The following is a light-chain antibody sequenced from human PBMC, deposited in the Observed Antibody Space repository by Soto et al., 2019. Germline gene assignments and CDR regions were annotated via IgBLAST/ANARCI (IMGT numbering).Light chain of an antibody. V-gene: IGKV1-33*01. Sequence: DIQMTQSPSSLSASVGDRVTITCQASQDISNYLNWYQQKPGKAPKLLSYDASNLETGGPSRFSGSGSGTDLTFAIRGLQPEDIATYYCQQYDNLLPICPFGPGTKVDIK. CDR1: QDISNY. J-gene: IGKJ3*01. CDR2: DAS. CDR3: QQYDNLLPICP.